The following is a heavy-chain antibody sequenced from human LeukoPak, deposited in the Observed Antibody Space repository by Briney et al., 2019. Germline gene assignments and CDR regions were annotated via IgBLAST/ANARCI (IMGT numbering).Heavy chain of an antibody. CDR2: ISDSGST. J-gene: IGHJ3*02. V-gene: IGHV4-59*01. Sequence: PSESPSPTCTLSGASISSNCWSWSRQPPGKGLEWVGYISDSGSTNYNPSLKSRVTMSVDTSKNQFSLKLSTVTAADTAMYYCVRDRGYGSAIHRAFDIWGPGKMVPVSS. CDR1: GASISSNC. D-gene: IGHD3-10*01. CDR3: VRDRGYGSAIHRAFDI.